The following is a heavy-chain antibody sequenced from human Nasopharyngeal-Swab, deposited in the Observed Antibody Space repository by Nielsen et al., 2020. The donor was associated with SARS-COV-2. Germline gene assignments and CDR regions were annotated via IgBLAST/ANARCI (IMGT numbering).Heavy chain of an antibody. Sequence: WIRQPPRKGLEWIGEINHSGSTNYNPSLKSRVTISVDTSKNQFSLKLSSVTAADTAVYYCARVPLWGVVVTADFPGYWYFDLWGRGTLVTVSS. CDR3: ARVPLWGVVVTADFPGYWYFDL. D-gene: IGHD2-21*02. J-gene: IGHJ2*01. V-gene: IGHV4-34*01. CDR2: INHSGST.